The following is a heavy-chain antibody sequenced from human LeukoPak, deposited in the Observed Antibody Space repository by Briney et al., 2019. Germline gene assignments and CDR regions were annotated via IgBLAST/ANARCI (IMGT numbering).Heavy chain of an antibody. CDR3: ASQLGGTTFH. D-gene: IGHD1/OR15-1a*01. V-gene: IGHV4-59*01. J-gene: IGHJ4*02. CDR1: GVSINTYF. Sequence: SETLSLTCTVSGVSINTYFWSWIRQPPGKGLEWIGYVYYNGITNYNPSLKSRVSISLDTSKNQFSLRLNSVTAAETAVYYCASQLGGTTFHWGQRTLVTVSS. CDR2: VYYNGIT.